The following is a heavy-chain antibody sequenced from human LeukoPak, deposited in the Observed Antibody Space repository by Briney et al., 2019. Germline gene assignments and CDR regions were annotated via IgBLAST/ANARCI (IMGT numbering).Heavy chain of an antibody. D-gene: IGHD2-2*01. V-gene: IGHV3-30*18. CDR2: ISSDGSNK. CDR3: AKASAADIVAVPVYYYYYYYMDV. J-gene: IGHJ6*03. CDR1: GFTFNKYG. Sequence: GGSLRLSCAVSGFTFNKYGIHWVRQAPGKGLEWVALISSDGSNKYYADSVKGRFSISRDDSKSTVWLQMSSLRTEDTAVYHCAKASAADIVAVPVYYYYYYYMDVWGSGTTVIVSS.